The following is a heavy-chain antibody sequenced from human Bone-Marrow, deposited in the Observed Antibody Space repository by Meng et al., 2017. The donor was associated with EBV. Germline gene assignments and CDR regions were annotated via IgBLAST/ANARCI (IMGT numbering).Heavy chain of an antibody. D-gene: IGHD3-10*01. CDR3: ASESGRGFTPDF. CDR2: LIPMSGAP. CDR1: GGPFRSDA. Sequence: QVHMEQSGAEVKFPGSSVKISCKTSGGPFRSDAVSWVRQGPGQGLEWLGGLIPMSGAPHYAQKFQNRVTITADEYTRTHYMELSSLRSDDTAVYYCASESGRGFTPDFWGQGTLVTVSS. V-gene: IGHV1-69*01. J-gene: IGHJ4*02.